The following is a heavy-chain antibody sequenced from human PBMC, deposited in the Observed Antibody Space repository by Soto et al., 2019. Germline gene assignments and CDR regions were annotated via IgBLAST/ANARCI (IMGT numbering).Heavy chain of an antibody. CDR2: IDGSGGST. CDR1: GFTFGTTD. J-gene: IGHJ5*02. Sequence: QLLQSGGGLVQPGGSLTLSCEASGFTFGTTDMSWVRQAPGEGLEWVSTIDGSGGSTYYADSVKGRFTISRDNSRNTVYLQMNSLRGDDSALYYCVKNSGWFNTWGQGALVTVS. CDR3: VKNSGWFNT. D-gene: IGHD3-10*01. V-gene: IGHV3-23*01.